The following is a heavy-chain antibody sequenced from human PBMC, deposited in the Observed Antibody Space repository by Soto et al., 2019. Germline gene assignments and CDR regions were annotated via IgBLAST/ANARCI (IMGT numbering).Heavy chain of an antibody. D-gene: IGHD2-21*02. CDR1: GGSISSGGYY. CDR2: IYYSGST. Sequence: SETLSLTCTVSGGSISSGGYYWSWIRQHPGKGLEWIGYIYYSGSTYYNPSLKSRVTISVDTSKNQFSLKLSSVTAADTAVYYCARLRLPPSYGMDVWGQGTTVTVSS. V-gene: IGHV4-31*03. J-gene: IGHJ6*02. CDR3: ARLRLPPSYGMDV.